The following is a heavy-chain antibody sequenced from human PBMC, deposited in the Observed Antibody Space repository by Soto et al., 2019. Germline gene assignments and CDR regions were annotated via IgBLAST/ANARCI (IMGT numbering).Heavy chain of an antibody. CDR1: GYTLSELS. D-gene: IGHD6-19*01. CDR2: FDPEDAET. J-gene: IGHJ4*02. Sequence: GASVKVSCKVSGYTLSELSMHWVRQAPGKGLEWMGGFDPEDAETIYAQNFQGRVTMTEDTSTDTAYMELSRIRSEDTAVYYCATGTFSSGWYFDYWGQGTLVTVSS. CDR3: ATGTFSSGWYFDY. V-gene: IGHV1-24*01.